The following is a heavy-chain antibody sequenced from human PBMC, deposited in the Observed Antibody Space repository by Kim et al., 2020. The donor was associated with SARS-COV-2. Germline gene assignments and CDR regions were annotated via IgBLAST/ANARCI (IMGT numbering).Heavy chain of an antibody. J-gene: IGHJ6*03. CDR1: GYSFTSYW. D-gene: IGHD6-19*01. CDR2: IYPGDSDT. Sequence: GESLKISCQGSGYSFTSYWIGWVRQMPGKGLEWMGIIYPGDSDTRYSPSFQGQVTISADKSISTAYLQWSSLKASDTAMYYCARQASGWSRYYYYYMDVWGKGTTVTVSS. V-gene: IGHV5-51*01. CDR3: ARQASGWSRYYYYYMDV.